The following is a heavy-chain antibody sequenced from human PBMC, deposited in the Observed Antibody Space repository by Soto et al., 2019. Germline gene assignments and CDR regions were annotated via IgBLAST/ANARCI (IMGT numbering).Heavy chain of an antibody. J-gene: IGHJ4*02. CDR3: ARGVRNMVRGVIITPFDY. CDR2: INAGNGNT. V-gene: IGHV1-3*01. CDR1: GYTFTSYA. D-gene: IGHD3-10*01. Sequence: ASLKVSCKASGYTFTSYAMHWVRQAPGQRLEWMGWINAGNGNTKYSQKFQGRVTITRDTSASTAYMELSSLRSEDTAVYYCARGVRNMVRGVIITPFDYWGQGTLVTVSS.